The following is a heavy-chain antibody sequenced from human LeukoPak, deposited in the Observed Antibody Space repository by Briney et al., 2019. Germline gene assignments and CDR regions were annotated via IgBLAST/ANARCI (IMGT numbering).Heavy chain of an antibody. Sequence: ASVKVSCKASGYTFIGYYMHWVRQAPGQGLEWMGWINPNSGGTNYAQKFQGRVTMTRDTSISTAYMELSRLRSDDTAVYYCARDSDDGYGMDVWGQGTTVTVSS. CDR2: INPNSGGT. J-gene: IGHJ6*02. V-gene: IGHV1-2*02. CDR1: GYTFIGYY. CDR3: ARDSDDGYGMDV. D-gene: IGHD3-10*01.